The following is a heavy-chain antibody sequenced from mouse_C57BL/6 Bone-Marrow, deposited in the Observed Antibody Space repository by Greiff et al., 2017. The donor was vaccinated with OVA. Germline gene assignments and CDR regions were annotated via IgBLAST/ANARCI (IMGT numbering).Heavy chain of an antibody. D-gene: IGHD1-1*01. J-gene: IGHJ2*01. V-gene: IGHV5-4*01. CDR3: ARESLDGSKGY. CDR2: ISDGGSYT. CDR1: GFTFSSYA. Sequence: EVQGVESGGGLVKPGGSLKLSCAASGFTFSSYAMSWVRQTPEKRLEWVATISDGGSYTYYPENVKGRFTISRVNAKNNLYLQLSHLKSEDTAMYYCARESLDGSKGYWGQGTTLTVSS.